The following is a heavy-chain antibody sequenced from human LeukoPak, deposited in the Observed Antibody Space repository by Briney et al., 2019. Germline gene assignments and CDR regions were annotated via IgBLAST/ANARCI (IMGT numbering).Heavy chain of an antibody. D-gene: IGHD3-10*01. V-gene: IGHV3-21*01. J-gene: IGHJ6*04. CDR2: ISSSSSYI. CDR3: ARDKLAVLLWFGEHSHGMDV. Sequence: GGSLRLSCAASGFTFSSYSMNWVRQAPGKGLEWVSSISSSSSYIYYADSVKGRLTISRDNAKNSLYLQMNSLRAEDTAVYYCARDKLAVLLWFGEHSHGMDVWGKGTTVTVSS. CDR1: GFTFSSYS.